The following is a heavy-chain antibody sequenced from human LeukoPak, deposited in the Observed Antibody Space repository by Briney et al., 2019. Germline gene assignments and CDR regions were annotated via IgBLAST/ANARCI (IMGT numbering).Heavy chain of an antibody. D-gene: IGHD1-14*01. V-gene: IGHV1-69*05. J-gene: IGHJ4*02. CDR3: ASRNWATYYFDY. CDR1: GGTFSSYA. CDR2: IIPIFGTA. Sequence: ASVKVSCKASGGTFSSYAISWVRQAPGQGLEWMGGIIPIFGTANYAQKFQGRVTITTDESTSTAYMELSSLRSEDAAVYYCASRNWATYYFDYWGQGTLVTVSS.